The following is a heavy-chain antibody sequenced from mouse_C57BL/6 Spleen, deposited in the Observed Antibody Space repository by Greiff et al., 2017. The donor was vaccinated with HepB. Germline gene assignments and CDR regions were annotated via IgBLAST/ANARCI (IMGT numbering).Heavy chain of an antibody. CDR3: ASYYGNYLFAY. CDR1: GYSFTGYY. CDR2: INPSTGGT. D-gene: IGHD2-1*01. Sequence: VQLKESGPELVKPGASVKISCKASGYSFTGYYMNWVKQSPEKSLEWIGEINPSTGGTTYNQKFKAKATLTVDKSSSTAYMQLKSLTSEDSAVYYCASYYGNYLFAYWGQGTLVTVSA. V-gene: IGHV1-42*01. J-gene: IGHJ3*01.